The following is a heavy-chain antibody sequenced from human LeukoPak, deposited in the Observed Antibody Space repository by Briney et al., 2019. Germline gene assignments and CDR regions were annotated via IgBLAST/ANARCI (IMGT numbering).Heavy chain of an antibody. CDR3: AREIAAAVVVHAFDI. J-gene: IGHJ3*02. V-gene: IGHV3-7*01. CDR1: GFTFSSYW. D-gene: IGHD6-13*01. Sequence: GRSLRLSCAASGFTFSSYWMSWVRQAPGKGLEWVANIKQDGSEKYYVDSVKGRFTISRDNSKNTLYLQMNSLRAEDTAVYYCAREIAAAVVVHAFDIWGQGTMVTVSS. CDR2: IKQDGSEK.